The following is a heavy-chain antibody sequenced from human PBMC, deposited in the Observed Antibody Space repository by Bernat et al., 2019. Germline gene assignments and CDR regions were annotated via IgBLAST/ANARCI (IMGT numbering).Heavy chain of an antibody. J-gene: IGHJ4*02. CDR3: ARDPDYGGYSYFES. CDR1: GFTFSTYW. D-gene: IGHD4-23*01. V-gene: IGHV3-74*01. Sequence: EVQLVESGGGLVQPGGSLRLSCAASGFTFSTYWMHWVRQVSGKGLEWVSRISGDGSRTTYADSVKGRFTISRDNAKNTLSLQMNSLRAEDTAVYYCARDPDYGGYSYFESWGQGTWSPSPQ. CDR2: ISGDGSRT.